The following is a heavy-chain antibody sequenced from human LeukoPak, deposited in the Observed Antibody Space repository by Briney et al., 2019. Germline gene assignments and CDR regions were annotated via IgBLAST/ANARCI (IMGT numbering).Heavy chain of an antibody. J-gene: IGHJ5*02. CDR3: ARAGTSGLRWFDP. CDR1: GYSFGSYW. V-gene: IGHV5-51*01. CDR2: IYAGDSDT. D-gene: IGHD1-1*01. Sequence: GESLKISCKGSGYSFGSYWIGWVRQMPGKGLEWMGIIYAGDSDTRYNPSFQGQVTISADKSITTAYLQWSSLKASDTAMYYCARAGTSGLRWFDPWGQGTLVTVSS.